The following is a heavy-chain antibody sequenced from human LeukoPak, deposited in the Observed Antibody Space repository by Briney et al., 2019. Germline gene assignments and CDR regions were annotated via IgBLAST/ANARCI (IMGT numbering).Heavy chain of an antibody. J-gene: IGHJ4*02. D-gene: IGHD4-17*01. CDR1: GYNFTNYW. CDR2: IDPSDSYN. CDR3: VRLYGDYGPIDY. V-gene: IGHV5-10-1*04. Sequence: GESLRISCKGSGYNFTNYWISWVRQMPGKGLEWMGTIDPSDSYNNYSPSFQGQVTISADKSVSTAYLQWSSLEASDTAMYYCVRLYGDYGPIDYWGQGTLVTVSS.